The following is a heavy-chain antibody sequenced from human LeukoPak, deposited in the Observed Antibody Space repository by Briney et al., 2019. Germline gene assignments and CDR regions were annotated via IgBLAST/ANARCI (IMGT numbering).Heavy chain of an antibody. Sequence: GGSLRLSCAASGLTFSSYGMHWVRQAPGKGLEYVSTISSNGGTTYYANSVKGRFTISRDNAKNSLYLQMNSLRAEDTAVYYCAELGITMIGGVWGKGTTVTISS. CDR3: AELGITMIGGV. V-gene: IGHV3-64*01. D-gene: IGHD3-10*02. J-gene: IGHJ6*04. CDR1: GLTFSSYG. CDR2: ISSNGGTT.